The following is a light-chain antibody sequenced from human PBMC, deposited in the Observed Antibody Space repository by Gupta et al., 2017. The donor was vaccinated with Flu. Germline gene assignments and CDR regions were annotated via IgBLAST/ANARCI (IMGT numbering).Light chain of an antibody. Sequence: GDRVTITCRASQDIKNYLAWFQQKPGKAPKSLIFAASSLQGGVPSRFSGRGSGTQFTLTIGSLQPEDFATYYCQQYKSHPFTFGPGTKVDI. CDR1: QDIKNY. V-gene: IGKV1-16*01. CDR3: QQYKSHPFT. J-gene: IGKJ3*01. CDR2: AAS.